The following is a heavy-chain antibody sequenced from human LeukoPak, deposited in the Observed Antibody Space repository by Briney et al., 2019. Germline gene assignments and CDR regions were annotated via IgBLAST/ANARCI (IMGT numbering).Heavy chain of an antibody. Sequence: SVKVSCKASGGTFSSHAISWVRQAPGQGLEWMGRIIPILGIANYAQKFQGRVTITADKSTSTAYMELSSLRSEDTAVYYCARVGCSSTSCYNWFDPWGQGTLVTVSS. CDR1: GGTFSSHA. D-gene: IGHD2-2*01. V-gene: IGHV1-69*04. J-gene: IGHJ5*02. CDR2: IIPILGIA. CDR3: ARVGCSSTSCYNWFDP.